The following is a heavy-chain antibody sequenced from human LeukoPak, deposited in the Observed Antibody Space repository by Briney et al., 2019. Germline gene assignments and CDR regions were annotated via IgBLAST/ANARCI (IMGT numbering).Heavy chain of an antibody. D-gene: IGHD3-9*01. CDR3: ARTMTGAFFDY. J-gene: IGHJ4*02. CDR2: ISGSGGST. CDR1: GFSFSNYA. Sequence: GGSLRLSCVSSGFSFSNYAMSWVRQAPGKGLEWVSSISGSGGSTHYADSVKGRFAISRNNAKNTLYLQMNSLRAEDTAVYYCARTMTGAFFDYWGQGALVTVSS. V-gene: IGHV3-23*01.